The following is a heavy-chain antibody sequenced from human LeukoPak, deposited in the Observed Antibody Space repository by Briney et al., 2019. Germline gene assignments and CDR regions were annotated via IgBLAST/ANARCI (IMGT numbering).Heavy chain of an antibody. D-gene: IGHD5-12*01. V-gene: IGHV1-69*06. CDR3: AHVDTVATVLGGLDY. J-gene: IGHJ4*02. CDR1: GGTFSSYA. CDR2: IIPIFGTA. Sequence: SVKVSCKASGGTFSSYAISWVRQPPGPGHGWMGGIIPIFGTATYAQKFQGRVTITADKSTSTAYMELSSLRSEDTAVYYCAHVDTVATVLGGLDYWGQGTLVTVSS.